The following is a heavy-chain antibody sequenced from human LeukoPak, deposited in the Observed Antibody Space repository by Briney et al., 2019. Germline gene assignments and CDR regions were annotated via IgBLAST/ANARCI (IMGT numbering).Heavy chain of an antibody. CDR1: GFTFSSYA. J-gene: IGHJ4*02. Sequence: PGGSLRLSCAASGFTFSSYAMSWVRQAPGKGLEWVSAISGSGGSTYYADSVKGRFTISRDNAKNSLYLQMNSLRAEDTAVYYCARDLRALDYWGQGTLVTVSS. CDR3: ARDLRALDY. V-gene: IGHV3-23*01. CDR2: ISGSGGST.